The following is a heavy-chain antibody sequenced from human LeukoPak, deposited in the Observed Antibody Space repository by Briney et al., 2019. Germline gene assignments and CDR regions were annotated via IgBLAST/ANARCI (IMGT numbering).Heavy chain of an antibody. D-gene: IGHD6-19*01. Sequence: GGSLGLSCAASGFTFSSYAMSWVRQAPGKGLGWVSAISGSGGSTYYADSVKGRFTISRDNSKNTLYLQMNSLRAEDTAVYYCAKGTTGLAVAGSDYWGQGTLVTVSS. CDR2: ISGSGGST. V-gene: IGHV3-23*01. CDR1: GFTFSSYA. J-gene: IGHJ4*02. CDR3: AKGTTGLAVAGSDY.